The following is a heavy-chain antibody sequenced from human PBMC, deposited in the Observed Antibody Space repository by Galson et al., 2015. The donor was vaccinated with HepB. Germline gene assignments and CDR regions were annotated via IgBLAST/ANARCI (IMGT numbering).Heavy chain of an antibody. CDR3: ARDWSYYDFWSGSPRGGCVDY. CDR1: GYTFTSYG. J-gene: IGHJ4*02. CDR2: ISAYNGNT. Sequence: SVKVSCKASGYTFTSYGISWVRQAPGQGLEWMGWISAYNGNTNYAQKLQGRVTMTTDTSTSTAYMELRSLRSDDTAVYYCARDWSYYDFWSGSPRGGCVDYWGQGTLVTVSS. V-gene: IGHV1-18*04. D-gene: IGHD3-3*01.